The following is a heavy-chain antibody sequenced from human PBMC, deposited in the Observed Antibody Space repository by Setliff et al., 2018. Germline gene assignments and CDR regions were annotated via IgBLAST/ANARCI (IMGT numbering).Heavy chain of an antibody. CDR2: IRGSGGGT. Sequence: PGGSLRLSCAASGFAFSSYAMNWVRQAPGTGLEWVSTIRGSGGGTDYADSVKGRFTISRDNSKNTLYLQMNSLTPDDTAVYYCAKDCVFTGSMDVWGKGTTVTVSS. CDR1: GFAFSSYA. CDR3: AKDCVFTGSMDV. D-gene: IGHD1-26*01. V-gene: IGHV3-23*01. J-gene: IGHJ6*03.